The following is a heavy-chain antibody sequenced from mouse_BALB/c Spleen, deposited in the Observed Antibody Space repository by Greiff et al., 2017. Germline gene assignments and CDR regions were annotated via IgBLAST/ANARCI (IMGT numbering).Heavy chain of an antibody. D-gene: IGHD1-1*01. V-gene: IGHV1S56*01. Sequence: VKLMESGPELVKPGASVKMSCKASGYTFTSYYIHWVKQRPGQGLEWIGWIYPGDGSTKYNEKFKGKTTLTADKSSSTAYMLLSSLTSEDSAIYFCARAITTVVAPYFDYWGQGTTLTVSS. CDR3: ARAITTVVAPYFDY. CDR1: GYTFTSYY. CDR2: IYPGDGST. J-gene: IGHJ2*01.